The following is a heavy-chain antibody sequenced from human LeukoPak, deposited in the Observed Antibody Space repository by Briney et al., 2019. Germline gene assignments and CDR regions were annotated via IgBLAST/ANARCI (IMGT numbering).Heavy chain of an antibody. J-gene: IGHJ5*02. CDR1: GGSISSSNYY. CDR2: IYYSGSS. V-gene: IGHV4-39*07. Sequence: PSETLSLTCTVSGGSISSSNYYWGWNRQPPGKGLEWIGSIYYSGSSYYNPSLKSRVTISVDTSKNQFSLRLSSVTAADTAVYFCARTGRILDWFDPWGQGTLVTVSS. D-gene: IGHD2-15*01. CDR3: ARTGRILDWFDP.